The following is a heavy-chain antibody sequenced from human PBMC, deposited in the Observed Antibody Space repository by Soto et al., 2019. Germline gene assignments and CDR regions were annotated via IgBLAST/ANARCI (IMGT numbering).Heavy chain of an antibody. CDR3: ATEYDSSGYYPNDAFDT. D-gene: IGHD3-22*01. CDR2: IYPGDSDT. CDR1: GYSFTSYW. J-gene: IGHJ3*02. V-gene: IGHV5-51*01. Sequence: GESLKISCKGSGYSFTSYWIGWVRQMPGKGLEWMGIIYPGDSDTRYSPSFQGQVTISADKSISTAYLQWSSLKASDTAMYYCATEYDSSGYYPNDAFDTWGQGTMVTVSS.